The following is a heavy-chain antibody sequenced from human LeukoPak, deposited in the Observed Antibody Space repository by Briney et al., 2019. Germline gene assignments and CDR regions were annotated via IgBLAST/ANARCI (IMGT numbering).Heavy chain of an antibody. J-gene: IGHJ4*02. CDR3: ARGGGIQLWVRSYFDY. CDR2: IYHSGST. Sequence: SQTLSLTCTVSGGSISSGDYYWSWIRQPPGKGLEWIGYIYHSGSTYYNPSLKSRVTISVDRSKNQFSLKLSSVTAADTAVYYCARGGGIQLWVRSYFDYWGQGTLVTVSS. CDR1: GGSISSGDYY. V-gene: IGHV4-30-2*01. D-gene: IGHD5-18*01.